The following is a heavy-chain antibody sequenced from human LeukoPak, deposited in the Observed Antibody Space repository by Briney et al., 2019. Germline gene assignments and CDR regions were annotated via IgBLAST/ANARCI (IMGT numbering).Heavy chain of an antibody. J-gene: IGHJ4*02. CDR1: GFTFKLYW. Sequence: GGSLRLSCAVSGFTFKLYWMHWVRQAPGKGPVWVSRINDDGSDTTYADSVKGRFTISRDDAKNMLFLQMNSLRAEDTAVYYCARSRGSGWGEGFDYWGQGTLVLVSS. D-gene: IGHD6-19*01. CDR3: ARSRGSGWGEGFDY. V-gene: IGHV3-74*01. CDR2: INDDGSDT.